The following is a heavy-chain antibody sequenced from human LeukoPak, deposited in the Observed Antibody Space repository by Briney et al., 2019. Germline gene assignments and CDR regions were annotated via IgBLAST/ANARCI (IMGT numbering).Heavy chain of an antibody. V-gene: IGHV4-39*02. CDR2: IYYSGST. CDR1: GGSISSSSYY. J-gene: IGHJ5*02. Sequence: PSETLSLTCTVSGGSISSSSYYWGWIRQPPGKGLEWIGSIYYSGSTYYNPSLKSRVTISVDTSKNQFSLKLSSVTAADTAVYYCARDQPRLWYSSGWTRGARLDPWGQGTLVTVSS. CDR3: ARDQPRLWYSSGWTRGARLDP. D-gene: IGHD6-19*01.